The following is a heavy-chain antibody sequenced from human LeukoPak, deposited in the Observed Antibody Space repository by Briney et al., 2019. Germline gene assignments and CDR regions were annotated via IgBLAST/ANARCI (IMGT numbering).Heavy chain of an antibody. CDR2: IDPDGTTT. CDR3: TRREAGRAGFMDV. Sequence: PGGSLRLSCAASGFTLSGYWMHWVRQAPGEGLVWVSRIDPDGTTTNYADSVKGRFTTSRDNAKNSLYLQMNSLRAEDTALYYCTRREAGRAGFMDVWGRGTTVTVSS. V-gene: IGHV3-74*01. J-gene: IGHJ6*02. CDR1: GFTLSGYW. D-gene: IGHD1-26*01.